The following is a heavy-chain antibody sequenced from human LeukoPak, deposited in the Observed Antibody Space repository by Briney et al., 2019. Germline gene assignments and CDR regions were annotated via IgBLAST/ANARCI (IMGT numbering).Heavy chain of an antibody. J-gene: IGHJ6*03. CDR1: GGSISSSSYY. CDR2: IYYSGST. Sequence: TSETLSLTCTVSGGSISSSSYYWGWIRQPPGKGLEWIGSIYYSGSTYYNPSLKSRVTISVDTSKNQFSLKLSSVTAADTAVYCCAGPVAGYYYMDVWGKGTTVTVSS. CDR3: AGPVAGYYYMDV. V-gene: IGHV4-39*01. D-gene: IGHD6-19*01.